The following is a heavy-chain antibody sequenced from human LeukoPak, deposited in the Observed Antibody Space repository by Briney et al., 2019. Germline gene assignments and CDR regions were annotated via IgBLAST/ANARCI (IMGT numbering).Heavy chain of an antibody. J-gene: IGHJ4*02. D-gene: IGHD3-22*01. V-gene: IGHV4-59*12. CDR3: ARGWWKYYYDSSGYYDY. CDR1: GGSISSYY. CDR2: IYDSGST. Sequence: SETLSLTCTVSGGSISSYYWSWMRQPPGKGLWWGGYIYDSGSTNYTPSLKSRVTISVDTSKNQFSLKLSSVTAADTAVYYCARGWWKYYYDSSGYYDYWGQGTLVTVSS.